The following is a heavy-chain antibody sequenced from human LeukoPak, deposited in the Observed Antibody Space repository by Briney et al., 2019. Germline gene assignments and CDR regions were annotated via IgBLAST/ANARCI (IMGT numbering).Heavy chain of an antibody. CDR3: ARAREITVTGTDYFDS. D-gene: IGHD6-19*01. Sequence: PGGSLRLSCAASGFTFSSYWMSWVRQAPGKGLEWVANIKHDGSGPSYLDSVKGRFTISRDNARNLLSLQMSGLRVEDTAVYYCARAREITVTGTDYFDSWGQGTLVTVSS. CDR2: IKHDGSGP. J-gene: IGHJ4*02. V-gene: IGHV3-7*01. CDR1: GFTFSSYW.